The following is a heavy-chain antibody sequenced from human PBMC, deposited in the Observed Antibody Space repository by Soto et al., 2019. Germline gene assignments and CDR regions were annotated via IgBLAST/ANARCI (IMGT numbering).Heavy chain of an antibody. CDR1: GGTFSSYA. CDR3: ARVRGGATMPYYYYYYGMDV. CDR2: IIPIFGTA. J-gene: IGHJ6*02. D-gene: IGHD1-26*01. V-gene: IGHV1-69*01. Sequence: QVQLVQSGAEVKKPGSSVKVSCKASGGTFSSYAISWVRQAPGQGLEWMGGIIPIFGTANYAQKFQGRVTITADESTSTAYMELSSLRSEDTAVYYCARVRGGATMPYYYYYYGMDVWGQGTTVTVSS.